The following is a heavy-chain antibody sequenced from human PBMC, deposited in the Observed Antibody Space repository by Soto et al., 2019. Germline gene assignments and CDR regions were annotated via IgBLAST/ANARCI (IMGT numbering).Heavy chain of an antibody. CDR2: IIPIFGTA. V-gene: IGHV1-69*13. Sequence: ASVKVSCKASGGTFSSYAISWVRQAPGQGLEWMGGIIPIFGTANYAQKFQGRVTITADESTSTAYMELSSLRSEDTAVYYCARDQVITFWGVIPQGFDPWGQGTLVTVSS. CDR1: GGTFSSYA. CDR3: ARDQVITFWGVIPQGFDP. D-gene: IGHD3-16*02. J-gene: IGHJ5*02.